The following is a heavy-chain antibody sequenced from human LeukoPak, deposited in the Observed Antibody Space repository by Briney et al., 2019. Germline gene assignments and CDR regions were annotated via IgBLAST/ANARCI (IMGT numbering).Heavy chain of an antibody. D-gene: IGHD6-19*01. V-gene: IGHV3-23*01. CDR2: ISGSGGST. J-gene: IGHJ4*02. CDR1: GFTFSSYA. Sequence: PGGSLRLSCAASGFTFSSYAMSWVRQAPGKGLEWVSAISGSGGSTYYADSVKGRFTTSRDNSKNTLYLQMNSLRAEDTAVCYCAKDGYIAVAAYDYWGQGTLVTVSS. CDR3: AKDGYIAVAAYDY.